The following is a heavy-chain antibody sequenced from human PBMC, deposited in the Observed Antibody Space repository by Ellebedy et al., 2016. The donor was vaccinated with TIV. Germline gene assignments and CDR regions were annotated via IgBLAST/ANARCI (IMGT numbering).Heavy chain of an antibody. J-gene: IGHJ6*02. Sequence: GESLKISCAASGFTFSSYSMNWVRQAPGKGLEWVSYISSSSSTIYYADSVKGRFTISRDNAKNSLNLQMHSLKAEDTAVYYCASLTSDYYYYGMDVWGQGTTVTVSS. CDR2: ISSSSSTI. V-gene: IGHV3-48*04. CDR1: GFTFSSYS. D-gene: IGHD4/OR15-4a*01. CDR3: ASLTSDYYYYGMDV.